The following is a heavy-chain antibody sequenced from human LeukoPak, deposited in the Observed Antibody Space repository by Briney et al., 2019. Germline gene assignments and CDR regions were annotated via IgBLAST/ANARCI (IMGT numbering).Heavy chain of an antibody. D-gene: IGHD6-19*01. V-gene: IGHV1-69*13. Sequence: SVKVSCKASGGTFSSYAISWVRQAPGQGLEWMGGIIPIFGTANYAQKFQGRVTITADESTSTAYMELSSLRSGDTAVYYCARRSSGWYTLDYWGQGTLVTVSS. CDR3: ARRSSGWYTLDY. CDR2: IIPIFGTA. CDR1: GGTFSSYA. J-gene: IGHJ4*02.